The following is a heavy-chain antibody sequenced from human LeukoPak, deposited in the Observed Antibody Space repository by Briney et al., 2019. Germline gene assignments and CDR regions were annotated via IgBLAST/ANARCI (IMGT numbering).Heavy chain of an antibody. J-gene: IGHJ4*02. Sequence: GGSLRLSCAASGFSFSTYWMSWVRQAPGKGLEWVANIKQDGSEKYYVDSVKGRFTISRDNAKNSLYLQMNSLRAEDTAVYYCGRRPREIAVADYWGPGTLVTVSS. CDR2: IKQDGSEK. V-gene: IGHV3-7*01. D-gene: IGHD6-19*01. CDR1: GFSFSTYW. CDR3: GRRPREIAVADY.